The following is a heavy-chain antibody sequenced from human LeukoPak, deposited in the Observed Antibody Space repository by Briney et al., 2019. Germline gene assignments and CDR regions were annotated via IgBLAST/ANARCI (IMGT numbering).Heavy chain of an antibody. CDR3: ARHVSGDYIWFDP. V-gene: IGHV4-30-4*01. CDR1: GGSISSGDYY. D-gene: IGHD4-17*01. Sequence: SQTLSLTCTVSGGSISSGDYYWSWIRQPPGKGLEWIGYIYYSGSTNYNPSLKSRVTISVDTSKNQFSLKLSSVTAADTAVYYCARHVSGDYIWFDPWGQGTLVTVSS. CDR2: IYYSGST. J-gene: IGHJ5*02.